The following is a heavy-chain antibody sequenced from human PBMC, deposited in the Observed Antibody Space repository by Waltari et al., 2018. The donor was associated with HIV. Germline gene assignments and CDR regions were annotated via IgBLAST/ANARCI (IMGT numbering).Heavy chain of an antibody. Sequence: EVQLVESGGGLVKPGGSLRLSCAASGFTFTRYSMNWVRQAPGKGLEWVSSISSSSSYIYYADSVKGRFTISRDNAKNSLYLQMNSLRAEDTAVYYCARGGGYSGENWFDPWGQGTLVTVSS. CDR3: ARGGGYSGENWFDP. V-gene: IGHV3-21*01. CDR2: ISSSSSYI. J-gene: IGHJ5*02. D-gene: IGHD3-10*01. CDR1: GFTFTRYS.